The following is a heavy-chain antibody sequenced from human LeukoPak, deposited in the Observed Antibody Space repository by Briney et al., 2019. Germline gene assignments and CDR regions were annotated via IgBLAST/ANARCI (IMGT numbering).Heavy chain of an antibody. CDR2: TSSDLNVK. Sequence: GGSLRLSCAASGFTFRNYVIHWVRQAPGKGLEWGAVTSSDLNVKLYADSVKGRFTISRDNSRSTLYLQMNSLRPEDTAIYYCAREGYYGSGSPPSLYFDYWGQGTLVTVSS. J-gene: IGHJ4*02. D-gene: IGHD3-10*01. V-gene: IGHV3-30-3*01. CDR1: GFTFRNYV. CDR3: AREGYYGSGSPPSLYFDY.